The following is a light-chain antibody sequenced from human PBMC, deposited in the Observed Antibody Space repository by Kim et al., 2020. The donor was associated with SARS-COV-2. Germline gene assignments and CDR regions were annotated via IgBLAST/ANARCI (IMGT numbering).Light chain of an antibody. CDR1: QSVNSH. J-gene: IGKJ2*01. CDR3: QQYDNWPPYT. CDR2: GAS. Sequence: VSPGYAVTLPCTASQSVNSHLAWYQQKRGQSPTLLIYGASTRATGVPARFSGRGFGTEFTFTISSLQSEDFAVYYCQQYDNWPPYTFGQGTKLEI. V-gene: IGKV3-15*01.